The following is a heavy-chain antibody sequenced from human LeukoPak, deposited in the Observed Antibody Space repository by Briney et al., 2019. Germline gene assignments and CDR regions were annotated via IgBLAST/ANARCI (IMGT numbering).Heavy chain of an antibody. CDR1: GYTFATYY. J-gene: IGHJ4*02. CDR3: ARDQGSGWYSFDY. Sequence: ASVKVSCMASGYTFATYYIHWVRQAPGQGLEWMGTINLSGGSTSYAQNFQGRVTMTRDTSTSTVYMEVSSLRSEDTAVYYCARDQGSGWYSFDYWGQGTLVTVSS. CDR2: INLSGGST. D-gene: IGHD6-19*01. V-gene: IGHV1-46*01.